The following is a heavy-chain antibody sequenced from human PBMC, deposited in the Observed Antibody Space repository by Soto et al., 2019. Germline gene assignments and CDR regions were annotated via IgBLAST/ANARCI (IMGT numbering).Heavy chain of an antibody. CDR3: AATPRY. Sequence: QVQLQESGPGLVKPSETLSLTCTVSGGSITSYYWNWIRQPPGKGLEWIGYIYSNGSTNYNPSLRGRVSMSLDTSKNQASLNVTSVTAADTAVYYCAATPRYWGQGRLVTVSS. CDR1: GGSITSYY. V-gene: IGHV4-59*01. D-gene: IGHD2-15*01. CDR2: IYSNGST. J-gene: IGHJ4*02.